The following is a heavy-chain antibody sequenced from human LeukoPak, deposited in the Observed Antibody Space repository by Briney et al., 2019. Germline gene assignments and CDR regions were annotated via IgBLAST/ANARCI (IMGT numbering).Heavy chain of an antibody. Sequence: GGSLRLSCAASGFTFSSYWMSWVRQAPGKGLEWVANIKQDGSEKYYVDSVKGRFTISRDNAKNSLYLQMNSLRAEDTAVYYCARDGRIAAAGTGYWGQGTLVTVSS. CDR3: ARDGRIAAAGTGY. V-gene: IGHV3-7*01. CDR1: GFTFSSYW. D-gene: IGHD6-13*01. J-gene: IGHJ4*02. CDR2: IKQDGSEK.